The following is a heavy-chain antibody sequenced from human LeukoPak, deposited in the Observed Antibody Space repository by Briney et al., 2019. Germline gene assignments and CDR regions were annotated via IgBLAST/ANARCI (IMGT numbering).Heavy chain of an antibody. CDR1: GGTFSSYA. D-gene: IGHD3-10*01. J-gene: IGHJ3*02. Sequence: SVKVSCKASGGTFSSYAISWVRQAPGQGLEWMGGIIPIFGTANYAQKFQGRVTITADKSTSTAYMELSRLRSDDTAVYYCARRGENWPDAFDIWGQGTMVTVSS. CDR2: IIPIFGTA. V-gene: IGHV1-69*06. CDR3: ARRGENWPDAFDI.